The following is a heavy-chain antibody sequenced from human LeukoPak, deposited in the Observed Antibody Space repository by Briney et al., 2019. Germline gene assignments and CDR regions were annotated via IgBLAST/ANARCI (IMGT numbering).Heavy chain of an antibody. CDR1: GFTFSSYS. V-gene: IGHV3-21*01. CDR3: ARDREDAFDI. CDR2: ISSSSSYT. D-gene: IGHD1-26*01. Sequence: GGSLRLSCAASGFTFSSYSINWVRQAPGKGLEWVSSISSSSSYTYYADSVKGRFTIARDNTKNSLYLQMNSLRAEDTAVYYCARDREDAFDIWGQGTMVTVSS. J-gene: IGHJ3*02.